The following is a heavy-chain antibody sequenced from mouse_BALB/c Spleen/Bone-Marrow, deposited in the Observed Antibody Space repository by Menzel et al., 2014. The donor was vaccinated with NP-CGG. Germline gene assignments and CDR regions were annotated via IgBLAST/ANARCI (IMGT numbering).Heavy chain of an antibody. Sequence: EVQGVESGGGLVQPGGSLKLSCAASGFDFSRYWMSWVRQAPGKGLEWIGEINPDSSTINYTPSLKDKFIISRDNAKKTLYLQMSKVRSEDTALYYCARNAYYAMDYWGQGTSVTVSS. V-gene: IGHV4-1*02. CDR3: ARNAYYAMDY. CDR2: INPDSSTI. CDR1: GFDFSRYW. J-gene: IGHJ4*01.